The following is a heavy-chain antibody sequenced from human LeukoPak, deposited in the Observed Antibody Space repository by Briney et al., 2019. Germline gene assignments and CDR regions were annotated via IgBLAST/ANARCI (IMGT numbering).Heavy chain of an antibody. Sequence: GGSLRLSCAASGFTFSSYSMNWVRQAPGKGLEWVSYISSSSSTIYYADSVKGRFTISRDNAKNSLYLQMNSLRAEDTAVYYCARDQSYCSSTSCYLHAFDIWGQGTMVTVSS. CDR3: ARDQSYCSSTSCYLHAFDI. D-gene: IGHD2-2*01. CDR1: GFTFSSYS. V-gene: IGHV3-48*04. J-gene: IGHJ3*02. CDR2: ISSSSSTI.